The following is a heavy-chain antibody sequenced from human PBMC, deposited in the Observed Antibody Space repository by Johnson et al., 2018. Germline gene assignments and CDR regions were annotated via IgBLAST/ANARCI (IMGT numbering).Heavy chain of an antibody. J-gene: IGHJ6*03. CDR1: GFTFSNYW. V-gene: IGHV3-74*01. CDR3: VRVSGIAVDDYFYYYMDV. Sequence: VQLQESGGGLAQPGGSLRLSCAASGFTFSNYWMYWVRQVPGRGLVWVSRINSDGSSTSYADSVKGRFPISRDNAKNTLYLQMKSLRAEDTAVYYCVRVSGIAVDDYFYYYMDVWGKGTTVTVSS. CDR2: INSDGSST. D-gene: IGHD6-19*01.